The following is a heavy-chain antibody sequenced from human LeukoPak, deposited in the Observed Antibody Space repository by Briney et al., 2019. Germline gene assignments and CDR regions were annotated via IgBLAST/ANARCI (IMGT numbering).Heavy chain of an antibody. J-gene: IGHJ3*02. Sequence: SETLSLTCTDSGGSISHYYWSWIRQPPGKGLEWIAYIHYSGSTSSNPSLRSRVTISVDTSNNRFSLNLISVTAADTAVYYCAREEDGVTDDAFDIWGQGTMVTVSS. V-gene: IGHV4-59*01. CDR1: GGSISHYY. CDR2: IHYSGST. D-gene: IGHD2-21*02. CDR3: AREEDGVTDDAFDI.